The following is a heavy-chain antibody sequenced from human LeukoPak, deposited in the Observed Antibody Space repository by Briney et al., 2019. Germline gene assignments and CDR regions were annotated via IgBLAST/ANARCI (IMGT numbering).Heavy chain of an antibody. CDR1: GFTFSSYS. CDR3: ARETEEAYYYDSSGYYYVSWFDP. CDR2: ISSSSSYI. Sequence: PGGSLRLSCAASGFTFSSYSMNWVRQAPGKGLEWVSSISSSSSYIYYADSVKGRFTISRDNAKNSLYLQMNSLRAEDTAVYYCARETEEAYYYDSSGYYYVSWFDPWGQGTLVTVSS. D-gene: IGHD3-22*01. J-gene: IGHJ5*02. V-gene: IGHV3-21*01.